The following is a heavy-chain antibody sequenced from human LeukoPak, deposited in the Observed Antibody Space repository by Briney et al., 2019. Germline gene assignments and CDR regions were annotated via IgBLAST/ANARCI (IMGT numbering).Heavy chain of an antibody. J-gene: IGHJ4*02. CDR2: MNPNSGNT. D-gene: IGHD3-22*01. CDR1: GYTFTSYD. Sequence: ASVRVSCKASGYTFTSYDINWVRQATGRGLEWMGWMNPNSGNTGYAQKFQGRVTMTRNTSISTAYMELSSLRSEDTAVYYCARTSGYYYLFDYWGQGTLVTVSS. V-gene: IGHV1-8*01. CDR3: ARTSGYYYLFDY.